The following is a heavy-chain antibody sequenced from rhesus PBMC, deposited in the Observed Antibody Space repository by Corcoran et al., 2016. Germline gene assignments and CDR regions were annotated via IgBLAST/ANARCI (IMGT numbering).Heavy chain of an antibody. V-gene: IGHV4S7*01. Sequence: QVQLQESRPGLVMPSEPLSLTCAGSGGSISDSYYWCWIRQPPGKGLEWIGYLDGSGGSTCYKPSLKSRVTISTDTYKNQFSLKLSSVTAADTAVYYCARDYRNYRYFDRWGPGTPITISS. CDR2: LDGSGGST. CDR1: GGSISDSYY. J-gene: IGHJ2*01. D-gene: IGHD1-1*01. CDR3: ARDYRNYRYFDR.